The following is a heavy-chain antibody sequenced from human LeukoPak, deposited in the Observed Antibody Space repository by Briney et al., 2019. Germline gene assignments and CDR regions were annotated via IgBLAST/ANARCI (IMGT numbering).Heavy chain of an antibody. Sequence: ASVKVSCKASGYTFTSYYMHWVRQAPGQGLEWMGWINPNSGGTNYAQKFQGRVTMTRDTSISTAYMELSRLRSDDTAVYYCARDYYDSSGYYSVGEGYYYYMDVWGKGTTVTVSS. D-gene: IGHD3-22*01. CDR3: ARDYYDSSGYYSVGEGYYYYMDV. CDR2: INPNSGGT. J-gene: IGHJ6*03. CDR1: GYTFTSYY. V-gene: IGHV1-2*02.